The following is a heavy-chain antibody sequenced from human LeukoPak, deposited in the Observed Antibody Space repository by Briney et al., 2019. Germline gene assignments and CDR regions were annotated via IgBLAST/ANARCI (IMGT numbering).Heavy chain of an antibody. CDR3: ARDSSRFGDGMDV. Sequence: GRSLRLSCAASGFTFSSYGMHWVRQAPGKGLEWVAVIWYDGSNKYYADSVKGRFTISRDNSKNTLYLQMNSLRAEDTAVYYCARDSSRFGDGMDVWGKGTTVTVSS. CDR2: IWYDGSNK. CDR1: GFTFSSYG. V-gene: IGHV3-33*01. J-gene: IGHJ6*04. D-gene: IGHD3-10*01.